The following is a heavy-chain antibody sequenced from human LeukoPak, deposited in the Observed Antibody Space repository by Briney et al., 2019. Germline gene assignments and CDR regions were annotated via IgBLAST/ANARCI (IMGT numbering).Heavy chain of an antibody. CDR3: ARDPDYYGSGSKGDY. J-gene: IGHJ4*02. CDR2: IYSGGST. CDR1: GFTVSSNY. Sequence: PGGSLRLSCAAFGFTVSSNYMSWVRQAPGKGLEWVSVIYSGGSTYYADSVKGRFTISRDNSKNTLYLQMNSLRAEDTAVYYCARDPDYYGSGSKGDYWGQGTLVTVSS. V-gene: IGHV3-66*01. D-gene: IGHD3-10*01.